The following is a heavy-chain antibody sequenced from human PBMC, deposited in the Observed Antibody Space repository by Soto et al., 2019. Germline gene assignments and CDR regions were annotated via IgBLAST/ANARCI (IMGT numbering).Heavy chain of an antibody. J-gene: IGHJ4*02. V-gene: IGHV4-61*01. CDR2: IYNNETF. CDR1: GASVSSGSFY. Sequence: PSETLSLTCSVSGASVSSGSFYWSWIRQPPGKGLEWIGFIYNNETFNYNPSLKSRVTLSVDTSKHQFSLKLSSVTAADTAVYYCARVPLRYSSSHNFDSWGQGALATVSS. CDR3: ARVPLRYSSSHNFDS. D-gene: IGHD6-19*01.